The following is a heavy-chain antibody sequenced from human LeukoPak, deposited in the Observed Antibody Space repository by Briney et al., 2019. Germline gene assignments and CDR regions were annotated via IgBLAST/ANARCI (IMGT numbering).Heavy chain of an antibody. Sequence: GGSLRLSCAASGFTFSSYSMNGVRQAPGKGLEWVSSISSSSSYIYYADSVKGRFTISRDNTKNSLYLQMNSLRAEDTAVYYCARVREDYGDYEYYFDYWGQGTLVTVSS. D-gene: IGHD4-17*01. J-gene: IGHJ4*02. CDR2: ISSSSSYI. CDR3: ARVREDYGDYEYYFDY. CDR1: GFTFSSYS. V-gene: IGHV3-21*01.